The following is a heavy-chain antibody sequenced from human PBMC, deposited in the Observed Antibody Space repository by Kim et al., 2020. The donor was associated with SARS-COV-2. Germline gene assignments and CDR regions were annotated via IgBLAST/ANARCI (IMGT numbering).Heavy chain of an antibody. CDR3: AGGYSYGFYYYYGMDV. J-gene: IGHJ6*02. Sequence: GGSLRLSCAASGFTFSSYWMSWVRQAPGKGLEWVANIKQDGSEKYYVDSVKGRFTISRDNAKNSLYLQMNSLRAEDTAVYYCAGGYSYGFYYYYGMDVWGQGTTVTVSS. D-gene: IGHD5-18*01. CDR1: GFTFSSYW. CDR2: IKQDGSEK. V-gene: IGHV3-7*01.